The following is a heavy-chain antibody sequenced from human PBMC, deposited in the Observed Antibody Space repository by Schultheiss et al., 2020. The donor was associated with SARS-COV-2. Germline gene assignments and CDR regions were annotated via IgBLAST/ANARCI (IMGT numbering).Heavy chain of an antibody. J-gene: IGHJ4*02. CDR3: AKAYGDYIWVSDKYFDY. CDR1: GFTFDDYA. CDR2: ISWNSGST. D-gene: IGHD4-17*01. V-gene: IGHV3-23*01. Sequence: GESLKISCAASGFTFDDYAMHWVRQAPGKGLEWVSGISWNSGSTYYADSVKGRFTISRDNSKNTLYLQMNSLRAEDTAVYYCAKAYGDYIWVSDKYFDYWGQGTLVTVSS.